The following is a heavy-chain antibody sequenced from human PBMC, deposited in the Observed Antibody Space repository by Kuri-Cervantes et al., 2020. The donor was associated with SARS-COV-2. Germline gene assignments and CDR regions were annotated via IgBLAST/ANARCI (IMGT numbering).Heavy chain of an antibody. CDR3: AREVSGWYTGAFDI. Sequence: GGSLRLSCAASGFTFSSYWMSWVRQAPGKGLEWVSVIYSGGSTYYADSLKGRFTISRDNSKNTLYLQMNSLRAEDTAVYYCAREVSGWYTGAFDIWGQGTMVTVSS. CDR2: IYSGGST. V-gene: IGHV3-66*01. J-gene: IGHJ3*02. CDR1: GFTFSSYW. D-gene: IGHD6-19*01.